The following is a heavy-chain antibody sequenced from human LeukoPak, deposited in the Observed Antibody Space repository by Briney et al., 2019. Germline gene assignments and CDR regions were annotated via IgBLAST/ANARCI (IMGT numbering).Heavy chain of an antibody. D-gene: IGHD1-1*01. V-gene: IGHV3-23*01. CDR1: GFTFSSLA. CDR2: IRSNGDTT. J-gene: IGHJ4*02. CDR3: AKGQELDDGVFDS. Sequence: GGSLRLSCTASGFTFSSLAMTWVRQAPGKGLEWVSTIRSNGDTTYNADSVKGRFTISRDNSKNTLYLELNSLRVEDTATFYCAKGQELDDGVFDSWGQGTMVTVS.